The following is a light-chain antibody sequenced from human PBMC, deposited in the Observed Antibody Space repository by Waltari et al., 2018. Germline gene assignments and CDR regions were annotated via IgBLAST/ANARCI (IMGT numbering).Light chain of an antibody. CDR3: CSYAGSSTFPYV. CDR1: SSDVGSYNL. J-gene: IGLJ1*01. CDR2: EVT. V-gene: IGLV2-23*02. Sequence: QSALTQPASVSVSPGQSITISCTGTSSDVGSYNLVSWYQHHPGKAPKLKIYEVTKRPSGVSNRFSGSKSGNTASLTISGLQAEDEADYYCCSYAGSSTFPYVFGTGTKVTVL.